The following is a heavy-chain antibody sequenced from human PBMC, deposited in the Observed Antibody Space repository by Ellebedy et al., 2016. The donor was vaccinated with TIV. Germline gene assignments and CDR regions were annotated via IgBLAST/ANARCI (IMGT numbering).Heavy chain of an antibody. Sequence: PGGSLRLSCAASGFTLSTHWMSWVRQAPGKGLEWVANIKQDESEKYYVGSVKGRFTVSRDNAENSLYLQMNSLRADDSAVYYCARAGRPLDYWGQGTLVTVSS. CDR1: GFTLSTHW. CDR3: ARAGRPLDY. J-gene: IGHJ4*02. D-gene: IGHD3-10*01. V-gene: IGHV3-7*04. CDR2: IKQDESEK.